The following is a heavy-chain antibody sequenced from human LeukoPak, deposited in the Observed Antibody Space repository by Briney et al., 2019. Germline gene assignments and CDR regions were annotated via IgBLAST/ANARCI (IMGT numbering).Heavy chain of an antibody. J-gene: IGHJ3*02. CDR2: IYPGGSST. CDR1: GSSFTSYW. Sequence: GAPLKISCKGSGSSFTSYWIGWGRQMPAKRLEWLGIIYPGGSSTRYSPSFQGQVTISADTSISTAYLQWSSLKASDTAMYYCARHVGVGGYYADDAFDIWGQGTMVTVSS. CDR3: ARHVGVGGYYADDAFDI. V-gene: IGHV5-51*01. D-gene: IGHD3-3*01.